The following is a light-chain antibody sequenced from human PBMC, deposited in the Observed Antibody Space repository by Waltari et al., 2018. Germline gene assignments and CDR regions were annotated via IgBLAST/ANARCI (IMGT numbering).Light chain of an antibody. Sequence: DIVMTQSPDSLAVSLGERATINCKSSQSVLYIPNNLNYLAWYQQKPGQPPKLLIYWASTRESGVPDRFSGSGSGTDFTLTISSLQAEDVAVYYCQQFYSTPYTFGQGTKLEIK. V-gene: IGKV4-1*01. CDR1: QSVLYIPNNLNY. CDR2: WAS. J-gene: IGKJ2*01. CDR3: QQFYSTPYT.